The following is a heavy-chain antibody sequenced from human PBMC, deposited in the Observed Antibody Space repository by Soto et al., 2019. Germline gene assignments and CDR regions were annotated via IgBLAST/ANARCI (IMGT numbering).Heavy chain of an antibody. CDR3: AKDFWIFGVVMSHYYYMDV. D-gene: IGHD3-3*01. J-gene: IGHJ6*03. CDR2: ISYDGSNK. CDR1: GFTFSSYG. V-gene: IGHV3-30*18. Sequence: QVQLVESGGGVVQPGRSLRLSCAASGFTFSSYGMHWVRQAPGKGLEWVSVISYDGSNKYYADSVKGRFTISRDNSKNTLYLQMNSLRAEDTAVYYCAKDFWIFGVVMSHYYYMDVWGKGTTVTVSS.